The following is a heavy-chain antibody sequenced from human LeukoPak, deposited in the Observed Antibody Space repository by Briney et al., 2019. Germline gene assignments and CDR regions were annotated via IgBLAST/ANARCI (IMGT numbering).Heavy chain of an antibody. J-gene: IGHJ4*02. CDR3: ARALGGDFDY. Sequence: SETLSLTCAVYGGSFSGYYWSWIRQPPGKGLEWIGSIYYSGSTYYNPSLKSRVTISVDTSKNQFSLKLSSVTAADTAVYYCARALGGDFDYWGQGTLVTVSS. D-gene: IGHD3-16*01. CDR2: IYYSGST. V-gene: IGHV4-34*01. CDR1: GGSFSGYY.